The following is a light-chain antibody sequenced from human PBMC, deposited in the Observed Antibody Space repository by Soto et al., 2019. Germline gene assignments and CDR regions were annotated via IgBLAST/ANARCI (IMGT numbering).Light chain of an antibody. J-gene: IGKJ3*01. Sequence: DIQMTQSPSSLSASVGDRVTITCRASQGVSAYLLWYQQRQGRAPKLLIYAASNLLSGVPSRFSGSGSGTNFTLTISSLQSEDSAFYYCQQYFNWPLTWTFGPGTKVQIK. CDR2: AAS. CDR1: QGVSAY. CDR3: QQYFNWPLTWT. V-gene: IGKV1-39*01.